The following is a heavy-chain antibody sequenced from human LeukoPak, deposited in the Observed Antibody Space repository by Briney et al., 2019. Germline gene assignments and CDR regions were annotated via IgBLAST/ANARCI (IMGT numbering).Heavy chain of an antibody. CDR2: INPNSGGT. Sequence: ASVKVSCKASGYTFTGYYMHWVRQAPGQGLEWMGWINPNSGGTNYAQKFQGRVTMTRDTSISTAYIELSRLRSDDTAVYYCARHVIYDILTGYRDYFDYWGQGTLVTVSS. CDR1: GYTFTGYY. J-gene: IGHJ4*02. CDR3: ARHVIYDILTGYRDYFDY. D-gene: IGHD3-9*01. V-gene: IGHV1-2*02.